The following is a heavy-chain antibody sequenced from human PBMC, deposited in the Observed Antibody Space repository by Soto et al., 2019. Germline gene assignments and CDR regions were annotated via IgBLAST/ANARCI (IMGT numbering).Heavy chain of an antibody. CDR2: IYYSGST. J-gene: IGHJ3*02. D-gene: IGHD3-16*02. CDR3: ARADDYVWGSYRQGAFDI. V-gene: IGHV4-59*01. CDR1: GGSISSYY. Sequence: PSETLSLTCTVSGGSISSYYWSWIRQPPGKGLEWIGYIYYSGSTNYNPSLKSRVTISVDTSKNQFSLKLSSVTAADTAVYYCARADDYVWGSYRQGAFDIWGQGTMVTVSS.